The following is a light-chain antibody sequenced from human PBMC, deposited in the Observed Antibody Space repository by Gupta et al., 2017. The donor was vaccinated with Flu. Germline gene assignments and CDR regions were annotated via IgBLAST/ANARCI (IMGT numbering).Light chain of an antibody. CDR2: DAS. CDR1: QNIDRN. J-gene: IGKJ3*01. Sequence: EIVMTQSPATLSVSPGGRATVSCRASQNIDRNLAWYQQKPGQPPRLLIHDASTRATGVPARFSGSGSETDFTLTISSLQSEDFAVYYCQQYYDWPPFTFGPGTKVDI. CDR3: QQYYDWPPFT. V-gene: IGKV3D-15*01.